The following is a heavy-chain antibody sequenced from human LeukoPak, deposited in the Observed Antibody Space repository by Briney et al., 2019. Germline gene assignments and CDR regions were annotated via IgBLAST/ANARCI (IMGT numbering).Heavy chain of an antibody. Sequence: GGSLRLSCAASGFSFSSYGMHWVRQAPGKGLEWVAFIRYDGSNKYYADSAKGRFTISRDNSKNTLYLQMNSLRAEDTAVYYCAKDLSDPPNYWGLGTLVTVSS. J-gene: IGHJ4*02. CDR2: IRYDGSNK. CDR3: AKDLSDPPNY. V-gene: IGHV3-30*02. D-gene: IGHD1-26*01. CDR1: GFSFSSYG.